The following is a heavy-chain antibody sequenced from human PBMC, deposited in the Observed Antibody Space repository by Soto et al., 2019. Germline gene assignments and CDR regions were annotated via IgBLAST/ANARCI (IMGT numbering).Heavy chain of an antibody. V-gene: IGHV3-33*06. Sequence: LRLSWAASGFNFRNYAMHWVRQAPGKGLEWVAVIWSDGSEKYYGASVKGRVTISRDNFKNTVSLQMNSLRVEDTAIYYCVKDLSSITGRTPSTWFFTWG. CDR2: IWSDGSEK. D-gene: IGHD5-12*01. CDR3: VKDLSSITGRTPSTWFFT. CDR1: GFNFRNYA. J-gene: IGHJ5*01.